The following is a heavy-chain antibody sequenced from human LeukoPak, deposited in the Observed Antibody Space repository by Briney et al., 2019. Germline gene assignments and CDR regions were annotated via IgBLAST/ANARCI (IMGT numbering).Heavy chain of an antibody. CDR2: MNPNSGNT. J-gene: IGHJ4*02. CDR1: GYTFTSDD. CDR3: ARAVSGYYHFDY. V-gene: IGHV1-8*03. Sequence: ASVKVSCKPSGYTFTSDDINWVRQATGQGLEWMGWMNPNSGNTGYAQKFQGRVTITRNTSISTAYMELSSLRSEDTAVYYCARAVSGYYHFDYWGQGTLVTVSS. D-gene: IGHD3-3*01.